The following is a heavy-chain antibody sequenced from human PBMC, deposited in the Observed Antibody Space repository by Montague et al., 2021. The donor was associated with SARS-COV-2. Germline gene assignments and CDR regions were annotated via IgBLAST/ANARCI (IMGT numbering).Heavy chain of an antibody. CDR1: GGSFSGYY. Sequence: SETLSLTCAVYGGSFSGYYWSWIRQPPGKGLEWIGSIYYSGSTYYNPSLKSRVTIFVDTSKNQFSLKLSSVTAADTAVYYCARGGTYHYGMDVWGQGTTVAVS. J-gene: IGHJ6*02. V-gene: IGHV4-34*01. CDR3: ARGGTYHYGMDV. D-gene: IGHD3-10*01. CDR2: IYYSGST.